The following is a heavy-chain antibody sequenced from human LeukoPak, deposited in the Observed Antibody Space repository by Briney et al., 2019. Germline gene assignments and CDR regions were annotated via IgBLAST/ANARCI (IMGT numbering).Heavy chain of an antibody. CDR3: ARLKSDIAVAGSIDY. CDR1: GFTFSSYA. J-gene: IGHJ4*02. CDR2: ISGSGGST. V-gene: IGHV3-23*01. D-gene: IGHD6-19*01. Sequence: GGSLRLSCAASGFTFSSYAVSWVRQAPGKGLEWVSAISGSGGSTYYADSVKGRFTISRDNSKNTLYLQMNSLRAEDTAVYYCARLKSDIAVAGSIDYWGQGTLVTVSS.